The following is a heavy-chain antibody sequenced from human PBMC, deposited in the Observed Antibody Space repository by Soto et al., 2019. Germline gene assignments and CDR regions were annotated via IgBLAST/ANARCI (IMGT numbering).Heavy chain of an antibody. Sequence: EVQLVESGGGLVQPGGSLRLSCAVSGFTFSSYSMNWVRQAPGKGLEWVSYISSSSGTMYYADSVQGRFTISRDNAQNSLYRRMNSLRVEHTAVYYCAMGRGHYESSGFYLLHYLDYWGQGSLVTVSS. D-gene: IGHD3-22*01. CDR1: GFTFSSYS. V-gene: IGHV3-48*01. CDR2: ISSSSGTM. J-gene: IGHJ4*02. CDR3: AMGRGHYESSGFYLLHYLDY.